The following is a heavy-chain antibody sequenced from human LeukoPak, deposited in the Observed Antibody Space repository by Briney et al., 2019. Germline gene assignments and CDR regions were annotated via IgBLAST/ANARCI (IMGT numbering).Heavy chain of an antibody. J-gene: IGHJ2*01. CDR1: GFTFSSYS. CDR3: ARDTHSSGWSAYWYFDL. CDR2: ISSSSSYI. D-gene: IGHD6-19*01. Sequence: TGGSLRLSCAASGFTFSSYSMNWVRQAPGKGLEWVPSISSSSSYIYYADSVKGRFTISRDNAKNSLYMQMNSLRAEDTAVYYCARDTHSSGWSAYWYFDLWGRGTLVTVSS. V-gene: IGHV3-21*01.